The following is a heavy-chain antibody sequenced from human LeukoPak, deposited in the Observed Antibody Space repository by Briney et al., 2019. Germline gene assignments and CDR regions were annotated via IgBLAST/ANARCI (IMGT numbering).Heavy chain of an antibody. CDR2: MNPNSGNT. CDR3: ARATYNWNLRDYFDY. V-gene: IGHV1-8*03. CDR1: GYTFTSYD. J-gene: IGHJ4*02. Sequence: ATVKVSCKASGYTFTSYDINWVRQATGQGLEWMGWMNPNSGNTGYAQKFQGRVTITRNTSISTAYMELSSLRSEDTAVYYCARATYNWNLRDYFDYWGQGTLVTVSS. D-gene: IGHD1-20*01.